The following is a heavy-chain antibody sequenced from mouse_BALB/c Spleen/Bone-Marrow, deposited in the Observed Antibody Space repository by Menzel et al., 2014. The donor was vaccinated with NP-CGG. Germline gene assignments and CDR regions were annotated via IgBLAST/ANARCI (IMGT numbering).Heavy chain of an antibody. CDR3: ARSADWYFDV. CDR1: GYSITSDYA. V-gene: IGHV3-2*02. CDR2: ISYSGST. Sequence: EVMLVESGPGLVKPSQSLSLTCTVTGYSITSDYAWHWIRQFPGNKLEWMGYISYSGSTSYYPYLKSRISITRDTSKNQFFLQLNSVTNEDTATYYCARSADWYFDVWGAGTTVTVSS. J-gene: IGHJ1*01.